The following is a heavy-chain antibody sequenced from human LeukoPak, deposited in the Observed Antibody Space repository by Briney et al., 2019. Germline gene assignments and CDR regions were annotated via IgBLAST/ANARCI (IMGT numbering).Heavy chain of an antibody. CDR1: GFTFSSYS. CDR2: ISSSSSTI. D-gene: IGHD2-2*01. Sequence: QSGGSLRLSCAASGFTFSSYSMNWVRQAPGKGLEWVSYISSSSSTIYYADSVKGRFTISRDNAKNSLYLQVNSLRAEDTAVYYCARGGTSGYSSTRHCWGGNYYFDYWGQGSLVTVSS. V-gene: IGHV3-48*01. CDR3: ARGGTSGYSSTRHCWGGNYYFDY. J-gene: IGHJ4*02.